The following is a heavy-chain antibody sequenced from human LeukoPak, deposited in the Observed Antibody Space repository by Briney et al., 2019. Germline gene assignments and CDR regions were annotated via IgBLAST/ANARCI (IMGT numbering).Heavy chain of an antibody. CDR2: IYNTVRA. D-gene: IGHD2-2*01. J-gene: IGHJ4*02. CDR3: ASSRGH. Sequence: PSETLSLTCCVSGGSTSDSNYYWNWVRQPPGKGLEWIGNIYNTVRATYNPSLKSRVTISVDTSKNQFSLHLNSVTAADTAVYFCASSRGHWGQGTLVTVSS. CDR1: GGSTSDSNYY. V-gene: IGHV4-61*01.